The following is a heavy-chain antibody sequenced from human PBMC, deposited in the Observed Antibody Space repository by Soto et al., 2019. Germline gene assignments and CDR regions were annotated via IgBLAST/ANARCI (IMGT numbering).Heavy chain of an antibody. CDR2: IDPADSDI. CDR3: ARGIPIYSYYYMDV. V-gene: IGHV5-51*01. J-gene: IGHJ6*03. CDR1: GYSFTSYW. Sequence: PGEFLKVSCKGSGYSFTSYWISWVRQMPGKGLEWMGRIDPADSDIRYSPSFQGQVTISADKSISTAYLQWNSLKASDTAMYYCARGIPIYSYYYMDVWGKGTTVPVSS.